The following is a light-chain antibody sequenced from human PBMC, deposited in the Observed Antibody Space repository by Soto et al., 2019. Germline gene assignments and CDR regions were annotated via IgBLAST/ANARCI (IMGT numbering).Light chain of an antibody. CDR1: QSVSSN. CDR3: QHHASDLTWT. CDR2: GAS. J-gene: IGKJ1*01. Sequence: EVMMTQSPATLSLSPWDRAPLSCMSSQSVSSNLAWYQQKPGQAPRLLIYGASNRAADIPDRFSGSGSASGTDFTLTISRLEPEDFATYYCQHHASDLTWTFGPGTKVDIK. V-gene: IGKV3-20*01.